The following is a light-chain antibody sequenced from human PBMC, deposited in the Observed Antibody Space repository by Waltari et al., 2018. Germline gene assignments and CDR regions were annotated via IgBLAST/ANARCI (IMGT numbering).Light chain of an antibody. CDR2: EVT. Sequence: QSSLAQPASASGSPGQSITLTCTGTSSDVGNYNLVSWYQQRPGKAPRPLIYEVTKRAPGTSDRFSASKSGNTASLSISGLQAQEDEADYYCCSYVGLGTYVFGTGTKVTV. CDR3: CSYVGLGTYV. CDR1: SSDVGNYNL. J-gene: IGLJ1*01. V-gene: IGLV2-23*02.